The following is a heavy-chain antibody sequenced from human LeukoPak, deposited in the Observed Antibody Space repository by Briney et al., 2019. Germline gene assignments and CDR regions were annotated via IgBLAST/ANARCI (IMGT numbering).Heavy chain of an antibody. CDR1: GFDFEDYA. CDR2: ISWNSGAK. J-gene: IGHJ4*02. CDR3: ARGKSDAYGLEDD. D-gene: IGHD4-17*01. V-gene: IGHV3-9*01. Sequence: PGGSLRLSCAASGFDFEDYAIHWVRQVPGKGLEWVSGISWNSGAKAYADSVRGRFTISRDNAKNTLYLQMNSLRAEDTAVYFCARGKSDAYGLEDDWGQGTLVTVSA.